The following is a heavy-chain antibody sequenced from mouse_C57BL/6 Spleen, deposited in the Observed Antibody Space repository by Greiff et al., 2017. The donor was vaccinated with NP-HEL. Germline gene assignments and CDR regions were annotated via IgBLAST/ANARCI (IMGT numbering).Heavy chain of an antibody. D-gene: IGHD1-1*01. CDR3: TRYGSISYYFDY. CDR2: IDPETGGT. CDR1: GYTFTDYE. V-gene: IGHV1-15*01. J-gene: IGHJ2*01. Sequence: QVHVKQSGAELVRPGASVTLSCKASGYTFTDYEMHWVKQTPVHGLEWIGAIDPETGGTAYNQKFKGKAILTADKSSSTAYMELRSLTSEDSAVYYCTRYGSISYYFDYWGQGTTLTVSS.